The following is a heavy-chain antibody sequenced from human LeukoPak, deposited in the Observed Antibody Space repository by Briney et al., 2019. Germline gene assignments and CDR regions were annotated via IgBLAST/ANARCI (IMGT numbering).Heavy chain of an antibody. CDR1: GGTFSSYA. J-gene: IGHJ3*02. Sequence: ASVKVSCKASGGTFSSYAISWVRQAPGQGLEWMGGIIPIFGTANYAQKFQGRVTITTDESTSTAYMELSSLRSEDTAVYYCARWARAGRSYSSAFDIWGQGTMVTVSS. D-gene: IGHD1-26*01. CDR2: IIPIFGTA. CDR3: ARWARAGRSYSSAFDI. V-gene: IGHV1-69*05.